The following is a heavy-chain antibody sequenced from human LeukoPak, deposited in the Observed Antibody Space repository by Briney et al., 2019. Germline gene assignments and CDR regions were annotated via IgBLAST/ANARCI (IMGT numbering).Heavy chain of an antibody. Sequence: PGRSLRLSCAASGFTFTSYWMIRVRQAPGKGLEWVADINQDGSDKYYVDSVKGRFTISRDNAKNSLYLQMNSLRAEDTAVYYCARLNVDIVAATSYFFDYWGQGSLVTVSS. J-gene: IGHJ4*02. D-gene: IGHD5-12*01. V-gene: IGHV3-7*01. CDR2: INQDGSDK. CDR1: GFTFTSYW. CDR3: ARLNVDIVAATSYFFDY.